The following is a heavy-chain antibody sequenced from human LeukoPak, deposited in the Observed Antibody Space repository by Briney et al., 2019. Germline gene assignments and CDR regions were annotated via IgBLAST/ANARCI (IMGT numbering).Heavy chain of an antibody. CDR2: IYYSGRT. J-gene: IGHJ5*02. Sequence: PSETLSLTCTVSGGSISTYSWTWIRQPPGKGLEWIGNIYYSGRTNYNPSLKSRVTISIDTSKNQFSLKVSSVTAADTAVYYCARAHSSGWPHMFDPWGQGTLVTVPS. CDR1: GGSISTYS. CDR3: ARAHSSGWPHMFDP. D-gene: IGHD6-19*01. V-gene: IGHV4-59*01.